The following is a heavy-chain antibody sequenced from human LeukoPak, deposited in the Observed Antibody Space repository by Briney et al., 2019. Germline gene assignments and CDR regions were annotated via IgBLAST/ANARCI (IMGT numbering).Heavy chain of an antibody. Sequence: SETLSLTCTVSVDSISSYYWSWIRQPAGRGLEWIGRIYTSGSANYNPSLKSRVTMSVDTSKNQFSLKLSSVTAADTAVYYCARVHTTGYFPPYSYYYMDVWGRGTTVTVSS. D-gene: IGHD3-9*01. CDR1: VDSISSYY. CDR2: IYTSGSA. J-gene: IGHJ6*03. V-gene: IGHV4-4*07. CDR3: ARVHTTGYFPPYSYYYMDV.